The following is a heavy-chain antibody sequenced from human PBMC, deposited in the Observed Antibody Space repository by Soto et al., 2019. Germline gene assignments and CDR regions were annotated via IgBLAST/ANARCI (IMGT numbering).Heavy chain of an antibody. CDR1: GYTFTSYD. CDR2: MNPNSGNT. CDR3: ARIRGYSGPGAFDI. Sequence: ASVKVSCKASGYTFTSYDINWARQATGQGLEWMGWMNPNSGNTGYAQKFQGRVTMTRNTSISTAYMELSSLRSEDTAVYYCARIRGYSGPGAFDIWGQGTMVTVS. D-gene: IGHD5-12*01. V-gene: IGHV1-8*01. J-gene: IGHJ3*02.